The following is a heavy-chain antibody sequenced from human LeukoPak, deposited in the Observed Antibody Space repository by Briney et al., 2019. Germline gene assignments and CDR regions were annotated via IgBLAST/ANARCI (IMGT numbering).Heavy chain of an antibody. CDR2: IYHSGST. J-gene: IGHJ4*02. V-gene: IGHV4-38-2*02. D-gene: IGHD3-10*01. Sequence: SETLSLTCTVSGGSISSYYWGWIRRPPGKGLEWIGSIYHSGSTYYNPSLKSRVTISVDTSKNQFSLKLSSVTAADTAVYYCARERYYGSGKHFDYWGQGTLVTVSS. CDR1: GGSISSYY. CDR3: ARERYYGSGKHFDY.